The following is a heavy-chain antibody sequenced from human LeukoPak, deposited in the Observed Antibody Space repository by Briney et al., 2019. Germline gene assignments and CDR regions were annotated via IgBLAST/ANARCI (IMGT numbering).Heavy chain of an antibody. CDR3: ARDDSLYYYDSSGYYYLDY. J-gene: IGHJ4*02. D-gene: IGHD3-22*01. CDR2: IYYSGST. Sequence: PSETLSLTCTVSGGSISSSSYYWGWIRQPPGKGLEWIGSIYYSGSTYYNPSLKSRVTISVDTSKNQFSLKLSSVTAADTAVYYCARDDSLYYYDSSGYYYLDYWGQGTLVTVSS. V-gene: IGHV4-39*07. CDR1: GGSISSSSYY.